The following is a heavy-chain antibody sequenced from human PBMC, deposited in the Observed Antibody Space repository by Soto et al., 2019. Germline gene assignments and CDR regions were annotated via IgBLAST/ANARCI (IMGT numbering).Heavy chain of an antibody. Sequence: EVSLRLSCVASGFSFSSYAMNWVRQAPGKGLEWVSVISGRDGSTYYADSVKGRFTISRDNSKNTLYLEMNSLRAEDTAVYYCTRDRERDAWYEDYWGQGILVTVSS. V-gene: IGHV3-23*01. D-gene: IGHD6-13*01. CDR1: GFSFSSYA. CDR3: TRDRERDAWYEDY. CDR2: ISGRDGST. J-gene: IGHJ4*02.